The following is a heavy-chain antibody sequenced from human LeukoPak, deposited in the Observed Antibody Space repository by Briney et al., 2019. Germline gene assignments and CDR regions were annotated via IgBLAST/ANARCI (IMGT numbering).Heavy chain of an antibody. CDR1: GYTFTSNY. Sequence: ASVKVSCKASGYTFTSNYIHWVRQAPGQGLEWMGMIYPRDGSTSYAQKSQGRVTMTTDTSTSTAYMELRSLRSDDTAVYYCARDRIKTSSGSSPPGYWGQGTLVTVSS. D-gene: IGHD1-26*01. J-gene: IGHJ4*02. CDR3: ARDRIKTSSGSSPPGY. CDR2: IYPRDGST. V-gene: IGHV1-46*01.